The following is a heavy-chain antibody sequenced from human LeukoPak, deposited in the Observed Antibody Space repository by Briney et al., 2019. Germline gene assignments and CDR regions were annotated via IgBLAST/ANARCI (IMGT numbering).Heavy chain of an antibody. D-gene: IGHD2-15*01. CDR1: GFTFSSYS. V-gene: IGHV3-21*01. CDR2: ISSSSSYI. CDR3: ARDTVVVEAATHYYGMDV. Sequence: GGSLRLSCAASGFTFSSYSMNWVRQAPGKGLEWVSSISSSSSYIYYADSVKGRSTISRDNAKNSLYLQMNSLRAEDTAVYYCARDTVVVEAATHYYGMDVWGQGTTVTVSS. J-gene: IGHJ6*02.